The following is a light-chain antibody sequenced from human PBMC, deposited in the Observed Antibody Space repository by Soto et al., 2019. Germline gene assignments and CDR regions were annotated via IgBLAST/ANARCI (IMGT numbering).Light chain of an antibody. V-gene: IGLV2-11*01. J-gene: IGLJ3*02. Sequence: QSALTQPRSVSGSPGQSVTISCTGTSSDVGGYNYVSWYQQHPGKAPKLMIHDVSKRPSGVPDRFSGSKSGNTASLTVSGFKAWCEDDYTGASYPGSDPGVFAGGTK. CDR2: DVS. CDR3: ASYPGSDPGV. CDR1: SSDVGGYNY.